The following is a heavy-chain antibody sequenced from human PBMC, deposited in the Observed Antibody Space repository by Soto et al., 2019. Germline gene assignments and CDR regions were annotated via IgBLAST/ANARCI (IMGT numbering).Heavy chain of an antibody. V-gene: IGHV3-21*02. J-gene: IGHJ4*02. CDR3: ARGEWVTAVTTVDY. D-gene: IGHD4-17*01. CDR1: GFNLSSHS. Sequence: EVQLGESGGGLVKPGGSLRLSCAASGFNLSSHSRNWVRQAPGKGLEWVSSISSTSSYIYYADSVRGRFTISRDNAKNSLYLQMNSLRVEDTAMYYCARGEWVTAVTTVDYWGQGTLVTVSS. CDR2: ISSTSSYI.